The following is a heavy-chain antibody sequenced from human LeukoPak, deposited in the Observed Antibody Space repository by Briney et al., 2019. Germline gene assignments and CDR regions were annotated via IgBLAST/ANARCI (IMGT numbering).Heavy chain of an antibody. CDR2: IKSKTDGGTT. CDR3: TTEHVSYYYDSSGYYQKLNNFDY. V-gene: IGHV3-15*01. J-gene: IGHJ4*02. Sequence: ESGGSLRLSCAGSGFTFSNAWMSWVRQAPGKGLEWVGRIKSKTDGGTTDYAAPVKGRFTISRDDSKNTLYLQMNSLKTEDTAVYYCTTEHVSYYYDSSGYYQKLNNFDYWGQGTLVTVSS. CDR1: GFTFSNAW. D-gene: IGHD3-22*01.